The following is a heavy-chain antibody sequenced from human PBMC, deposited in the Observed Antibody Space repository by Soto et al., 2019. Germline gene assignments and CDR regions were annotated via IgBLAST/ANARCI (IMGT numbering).Heavy chain of an antibody. J-gene: IGHJ4*02. CDR2: IIPIFGTA. CDR1: GGSFNRHT. Sequence: QVQLVQSGAEVRKPGSSVRVSCKASGGSFNRHTISWVRQAPGQGLEWMGGIIPIFGTANHAQKFQGRVKIFGGQSTSTVYMELSSLRSDDTAIYYCARGWGYDSTDYYYAYWGQGTLVIVSS. D-gene: IGHD3-22*01. CDR3: ARGWGYDSTDYYYAY. V-gene: IGHV1-69*01.